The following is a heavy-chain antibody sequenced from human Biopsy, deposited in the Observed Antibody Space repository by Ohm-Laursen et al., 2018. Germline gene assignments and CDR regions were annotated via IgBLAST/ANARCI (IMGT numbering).Heavy chain of an antibody. Sequence: SLRLFCAASGFTFSSYAMTWFRQAPGKGLEWVSTISGNSDIIYDTDSVKDRFTISRDNSKNTLYLQMNSLRADDTAVYYCALAAAQTVTHFDYWGQGTLVTVSS. D-gene: IGHD4-17*01. CDR1: GFTFSSYA. CDR2: ISGNSDII. CDR3: ALAAAQTVTHFDY. V-gene: IGHV3-23*01. J-gene: IGHJ4*02.